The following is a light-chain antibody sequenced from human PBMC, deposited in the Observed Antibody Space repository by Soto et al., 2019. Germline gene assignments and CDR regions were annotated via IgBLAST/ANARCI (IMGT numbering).Light chain of an antibody. CDR1: HDVSRN. V-gene: IGKV1-33*01. CDR2: DAS. CDR3: QQHNSMLS. Sequence: DIQMTQSPSSLSASVGDRVTIACQSSHDVSRNLNWFQQKPGEAPKLLIYDASNLERGVPSRFSASGSGTDFTFTISSLQPEDVATYYCQQHNSMLSFGGGTEIELK. J-gene: IGKJ4*01.